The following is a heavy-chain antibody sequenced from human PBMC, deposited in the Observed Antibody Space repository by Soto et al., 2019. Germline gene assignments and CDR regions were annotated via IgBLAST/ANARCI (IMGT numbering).Heavy chain of an antibody. Sequence: GGSLRLSCAASGFTFSSYAMHWVRQAPGKGLEWVAVISYDGSNKYYADSVKGRLTISRDNSTNTLYRQMKSLRAEDTAVYYCAKAQTTYYYDSSGYPYPDYWGQGTLVTVSS. J-gene: IGHJ4*02. D-gene: IGHD3-22*01. V-gene: IGHV3-30-3*01. CDR1: GFTFSSYA. CDR2: ISYDGSNK. CDR3: AKAQTTYYYDSSGYPYPDY.